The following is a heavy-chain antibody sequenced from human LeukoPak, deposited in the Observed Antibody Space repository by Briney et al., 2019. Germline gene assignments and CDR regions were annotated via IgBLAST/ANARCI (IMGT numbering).Heavy chain of an antibody. D-gene: IGHD6-19*01. Sequence: SETLSLTCTVSGGSISNYYWSWIRQPPGKGLEWVGYIYYSGSTNYNPSLKSRATISVDTPKNQFSLKLSSVTAADTAVYYCARDGASGWFHYYDYWGQGTLVTVSS. CDR1: GGSISNYY. V-gene: IGHV4-59*01. J-gene: IGHJ4*02. CDR2: IYYSGST. CDR3: ARDGASGWFHYYDY.